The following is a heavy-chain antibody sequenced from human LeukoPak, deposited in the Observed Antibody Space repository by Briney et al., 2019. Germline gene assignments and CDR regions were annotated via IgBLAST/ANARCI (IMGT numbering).Heavy chain of an antibody. CDR3: ASIAAAGTDY. CDR1: GGSFSGYY. Sequence: SETLSLTCAVYGGSFSGYYWSWIRQPPGKGLEWIGEINHSGSTNYNPSIKSRVTISVDTSKNQSSLKLSSVTAADTAVYYCASIAAAGTDYWGQGTLVTVSS. J-gene: IGHJ4*02. CDR2: INHSGST. V-gene: IGHV4-34*01. D-gene: IGHD6-13*01.